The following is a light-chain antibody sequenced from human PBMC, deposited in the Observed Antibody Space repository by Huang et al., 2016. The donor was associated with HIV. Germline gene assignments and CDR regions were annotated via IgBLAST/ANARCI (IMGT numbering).Light chain of an antibody. CDR1: QSVSSSY. Sequence: EIVLTQSPGTLSLSPGERATLSCRASQSVSSSYLAWYQQKPGQAPSLRIYAASIRATGIPDRFSGSGSGTDFTLTISRLEPEDFAVYYCQQYAGSPYTFGQGTKLEIK. V-gene: IGKV3-20*01. CDR2: AAS. CDR3: QQYAGSPYT. J-gene: IGKJ2*01.